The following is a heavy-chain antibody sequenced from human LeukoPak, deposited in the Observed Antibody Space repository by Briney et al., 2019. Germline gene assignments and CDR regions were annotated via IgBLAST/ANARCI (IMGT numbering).Heavy chain of an antibody. CDR3: AKGTRVLLKYYYYMDV. J-gene: IGHJ6*03. V-gene: IGHV3-23*01. CDR2: ISGSGGST. CDR1: GFTFSDAW. Sequence: GGSLRLSCAGSGFTFSDAWMSWIRQAPGKGLEWVSAISGSGGSTYYADSVKGRSTISRDNSKNTLYLQMNSLRAEDTAVYYCAKGTRVLLKYYYYMDVWGKGTTVTISS. D-gene: IGHD2-15*01.